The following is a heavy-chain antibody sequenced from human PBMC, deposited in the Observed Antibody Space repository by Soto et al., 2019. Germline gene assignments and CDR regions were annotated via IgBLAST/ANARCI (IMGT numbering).Heavy chain of an antibody. J-gene: IGHJ5*02. CDR3: ARVKGSGYHNWFDP. D-gene: IGHD3-22*01. V-gene: IGHV1-8*01. Sequence: PSVKVSCKASGYTFTSYDINWVRQATGQGLEWMGWMNPNSGNTGYAQKFQGRVTMTTDTSTSTAYMKLRSLRSDDTAVYYCARVKGSGYHNWFDPWGQGTLVTVSS. CDR1: GYTFTSYD. CDR2: MNPNSGNT.